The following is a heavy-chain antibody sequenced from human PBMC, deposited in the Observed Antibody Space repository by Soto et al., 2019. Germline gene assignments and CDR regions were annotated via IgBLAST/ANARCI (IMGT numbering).Heavy chain of an antibody. V-gene: IGHV3-33*01. D-gene: IGHD1-26*01. CDR2: IWYDGSNK. CDR1: GFTFSSYG. Sequence: PGGSLRLSCAASGFTFSSYGMHWVRQAPGKGLEWVAVIWYDGSNKYYADSVKGRFTISRDNSKNTLYLQMNSLRAEDTAVYYCAPYTGIVGATRTPFDYWGQGTLVTVSS. J-gene: IGHJ4*02. CDR3: APYTGIVGATRTPFDY.